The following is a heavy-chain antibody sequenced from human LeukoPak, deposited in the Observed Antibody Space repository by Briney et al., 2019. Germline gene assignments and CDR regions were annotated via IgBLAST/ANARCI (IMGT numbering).Heavy chain of an antibody. CDR3: ARHGWHAWYFDL. Sequence: SETLSLTCVVYGESLSGYSWSWIRQPPGKGLEWIGEINQRRNTNYNPSLKSRVTISIDTSKNQFSLKLSSVTAADTAVYYCARHGWHAWYFDLWGRGTLVTVSS. CDR1: GESLSGYS. V-gene: IGHV4-34*01. J-gene: IGHJ2*01. CDR2: INQRRNT. D-gene: IGHD6-19*01.